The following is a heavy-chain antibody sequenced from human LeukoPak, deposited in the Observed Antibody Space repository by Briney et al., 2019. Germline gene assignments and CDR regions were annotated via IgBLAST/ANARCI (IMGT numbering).Heavy chain of an antibody. CDR3: AKAVDTAMVRGAFDI. V-gene: IGHV3-23*01. Sequence: GGSLRLSCAASGFTFSSYAISWVRQAPGKGLEWVSAISGSGGSTYYTDSVKGRFTISRDNSKNTLYLQMNSLRAEDTAVYYCAKAVDTAMVRGAFDIWGQGTMVTVSS. CDR2: ISGSGGST. J-gene: IGHJ3*02. CDR1: GFTFSSYA. D-gene: IGHD5-18*01.